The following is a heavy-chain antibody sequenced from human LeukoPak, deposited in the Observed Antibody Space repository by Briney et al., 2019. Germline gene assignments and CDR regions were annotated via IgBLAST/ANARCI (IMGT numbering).Heavy chain of an antibody. CDR3: ARIYCSGGSCYSGQLTYYYYYYMDV. CDR1: GYSITNGYY. V-gene: IGHV4-38-2*02. D-gene: IGHD2-15*01. CDR2: IYHSGTT. J-gene: IGHJ6*03. Sequence: SETLSLTCTVSGYSITNGYYWGWIRQPPGKGLEWIGSIYHSGTTYYNPSLKSRVTMSVDTSKNQFSLKLRSVTAADTAVYYCARIYCSGGSCYSGQLTYYYYYYMDVWGKGTTVTVSS.